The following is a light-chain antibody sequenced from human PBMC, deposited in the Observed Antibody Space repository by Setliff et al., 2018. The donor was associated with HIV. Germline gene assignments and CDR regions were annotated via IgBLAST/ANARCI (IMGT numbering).Light chain of an antibody. Sequence: SYELTQPPSVSVAPGKTARITCGGNNIGSKSVHWYQQKPGQAPVLVVYDDNDRPSGIPERFSGSSSGDTATLTISRVEAGDEADYYCQVWDSSSDHHVFGTGTKV. CDR3: QVWDSSSDHHV. V-gene: IGLV3-21*03. J-gene: IGLJ1*01. CDR2: DDN. CDR1: NIGSKS.